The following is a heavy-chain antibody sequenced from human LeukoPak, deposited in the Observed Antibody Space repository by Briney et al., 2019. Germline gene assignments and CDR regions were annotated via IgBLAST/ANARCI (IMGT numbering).Heavy chain of an antibody. CDR3: AKEGHSSGWGFSWFDP. CDR1: GFTFDDYA. CDR2: ISWNSGSI. J-gene: IGHJ5*02. V-gene: IGHV3-9*01. Sequence: GGSLRLSCAASGFTFDDYAMHWVRQAPGKGLEWVSGISWNSGSIGYADSVKGRFTISRDNAKNSLYLQMNSLRAEDTPLYYCAKEGHSSGWGFSWFDPWGQGTLVTVSS. D-gene: IGHD6-19*01.